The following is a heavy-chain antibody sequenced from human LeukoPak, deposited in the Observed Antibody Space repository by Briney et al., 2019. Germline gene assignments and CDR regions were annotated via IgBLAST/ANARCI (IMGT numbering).Heavy chain of an antibody. CDR1: GYTFTGHY. CDR2: ISPNSGGT. J-gene: IGHJ3*02. Sequence: ASVKVSCKASGYTFTGHYLHWMRQAPGQGLEWMGRISPNSGGTNYAQRFQGRVTMTRDTSISTAYMELSRLRSDDTALYYCARATYAFDMWGQGTMVTVSS. V-gene: IGHV1-2*06. CDR3: ARATYAFDM.